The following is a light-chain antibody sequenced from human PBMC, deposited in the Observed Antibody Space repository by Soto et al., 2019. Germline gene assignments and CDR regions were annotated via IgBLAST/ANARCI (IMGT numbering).Light chain of an antibody. J-gene: IGLJ1*01. CDR1: SSDIGSYDL. CDR2: EGS. Sequence: QSALTQPASVSGSPGQSITISCTGTSSDIGSYDLVSWYQQHPDKAPKLMIYEGSHRPSGVSHRFSGSKSGNTASLTISGLQAEDEADYYCCSYTNSGTYVFGTGTKLTVL. CDR3: CSYTNSGTYV. V-gene: IGLV2-23*01.